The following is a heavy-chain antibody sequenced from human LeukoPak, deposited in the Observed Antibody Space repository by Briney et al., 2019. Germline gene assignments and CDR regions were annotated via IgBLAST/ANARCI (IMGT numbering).Heavy chain of an antibody. J-gene: IGHJ5*02. CDR2: IYYSGST. D-gene: IGHD2-2*02. V-gene: IGHV4-39*01. CDR3: ATSYAGIVVVPAAIWGGRFDP. CDR1: GGSISSSSYY. Sequence: PSETLSLTCTVSGGSISSSSYYWGWIRQPPGKGLEWIGSIYYSGSTYYNPSLKSRVTISVDTSKNQFSLKLSSVTAADTAVYYCATSYAGIVVVPAAIWGGRFDPWGQGTLVTVSS.